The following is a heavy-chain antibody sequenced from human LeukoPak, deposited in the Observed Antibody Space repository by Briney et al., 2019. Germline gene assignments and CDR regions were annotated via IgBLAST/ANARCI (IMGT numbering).Heavy chain of an antibody. D-gene: IGHD3-10*01. CDR3: ARETPNRYMVRGVISDY. J-gene: IGHJ4*02. Sequence: GSSVKVSCKASGGTFSSYAISWVRQAPGQGLEWMGRIIPILGIANYAQKFQGRVTITADKSTSTAYMELSSLRSEDTAVYYCARETPNRYMVRGVISDYWGQGTLVTVSS. V-gene: IGHV1-69*04. CDR1: GGTFSSYA. CDR2: IIPILGIA.